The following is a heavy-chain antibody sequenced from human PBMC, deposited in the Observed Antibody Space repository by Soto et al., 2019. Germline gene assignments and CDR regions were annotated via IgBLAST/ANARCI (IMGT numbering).Heavy chain of an antibody. J-gene: IGHJ6*02. D-gene: IGHD2-2*01. Sequence: QVQLVESGGGVVQPGGSLRLSCAASGFTFSSYGMRWVRQAPGKGLEWVAVIWYDGSNTYYADSVKGRFTISRDNSNNSLYLHRTCLRAEDTVVDYCAGGLVAAAIVWYYYYYCMDVWGQGTTVTVSS. CDR3: AGGLVAAAIVWYYYYYCMDV. CDR2: IWYDGSNT. CDR1: GFTFSSYG. V-gene: IGHV3-33*01.